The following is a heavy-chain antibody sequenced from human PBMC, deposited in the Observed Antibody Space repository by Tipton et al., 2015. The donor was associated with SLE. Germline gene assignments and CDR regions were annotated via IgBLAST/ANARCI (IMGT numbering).Heavy chain of an antibody. D-gene: IGHD7-27*01. CDR3: ARALTGDPYYFDY. V-gene: IGHV4-61*01. CDR1: GGSVSSGSYY. Sequence: TLSLTCTVSGGSVSSGSYYWSWIRQPPGKGLEWIGYIYYSGSTNYNPSLKSRVTISVDTSKNQFSLKLNSVTPEDTAVYYCARALTGDPYYFDYRGQGTLVTVSS. CDR2: IYYSGST. J-gene: IGHJ4*02.